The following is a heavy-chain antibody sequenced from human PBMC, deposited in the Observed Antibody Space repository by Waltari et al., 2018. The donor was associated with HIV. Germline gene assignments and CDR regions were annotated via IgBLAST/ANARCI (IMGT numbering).Heavy chain of an antibody. V-gene: IGHV4-39*01. CDR3: ARQSGDVDP. D-gene: IGHD3-10*01. CDR2: IGYREGT. CDR1: GGSISSSSYY. J-gene: IGHJ5*02. Sequence: QLQLQESGPGLVKPSETLSLTCTVSGGSISSSSYYWGWIRQPPGKGLKWFGTIGYREGTHDNPSLKSRVPLFVATSKNQFAQNLRSVTAADTAVYYCARQSGDVDPWGQGTLVTVSS.